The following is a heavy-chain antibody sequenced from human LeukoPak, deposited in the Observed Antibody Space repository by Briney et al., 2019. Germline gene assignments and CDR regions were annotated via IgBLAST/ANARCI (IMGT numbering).Heavy chain of an antibody. Sequence: GASVKVSCKASGGTFSSYAISWVRQAPGQGLEWMGGIIPIFGTANYAQKFQGRVTITADESTSTAYMELSSLRSEDTAVYYCARARNYDFWSGTYNRFDPWGQGTLVTVSS. J-gene: IGHJ5*02. CDR3: ARARNYDFWSGTYNRFDP. V-gene: IGHV1-69*13. CDR2: IIPIFGTA. D-gene: IGHD3-3*01. CDR1: GGTFSSYA.